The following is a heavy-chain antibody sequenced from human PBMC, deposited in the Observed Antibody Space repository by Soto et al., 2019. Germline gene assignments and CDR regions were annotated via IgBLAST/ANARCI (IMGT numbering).Heavy chain of an antibody. CDR2: ISFDGSET. Sequence: QVQVVESGGGVVQPGRSLRLSCVASGFTFSSHGAHWVRQAPGKGLEWVAFISFDGSETDYGDSVKGRFTISRDNSKNTLHLQLDSLIPEDTAVYYCAKDHRNLGMGSDLWGQGTLVTVSS. J-gene: IGHJ5*02. D-gene: IGHD3-3*01. V-gene: IGHV3-30*18. CDR3: AKDHRNLGMGSDL. CDR1: GFTFSSHG.